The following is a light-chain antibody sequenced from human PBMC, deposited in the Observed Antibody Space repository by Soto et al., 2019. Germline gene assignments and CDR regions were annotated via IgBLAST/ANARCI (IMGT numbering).Light chain of an antibody. CDR2: RNV. Sequence: QSVLTQPPSASGTPGQRVTIFCSGSSSNIGNNFAYWYQQLPGTAPKLLIYRNVQRPSGVPDRFSGSKSGSSASLAISGLRSEDEADYSCAACDDSLSGVVCGGGTNLPVL. CDR1: SSNIGNNF. V-gene: IGLV1-47*01. J-gene: IGLJ2*01. CDR3: AACDDSLSGVV.